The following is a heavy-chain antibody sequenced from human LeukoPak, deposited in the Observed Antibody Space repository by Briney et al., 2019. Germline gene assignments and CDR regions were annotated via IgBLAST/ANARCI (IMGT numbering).Heavy chain of an antibody. D-gene: IGHD3-3*01. CDR1: GFTFSSYA. CDR3: ANNLNTGGARITIFGVVTPFDY. J-gene: IGHJ4*02. CDR2: ISGSGGST. Sequence: GGSLRLSCAASGFTFSSYAMSWVRQAPGKGLEWVSAISGSGGSTYYADSVKGRFTISRDNSKNTLYPQMNSLRAEDTAVYYCANNLNTGGARITIFGVVTPFDYWGQGTLVTASS. V-gene: IGHV3-23*01.